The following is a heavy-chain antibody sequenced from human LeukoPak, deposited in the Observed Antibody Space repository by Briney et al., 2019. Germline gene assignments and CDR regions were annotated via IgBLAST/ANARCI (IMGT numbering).Heavy chain of an antibody. V-gene: IGHV4-38-2*02. Sequence: SETLSLTCTVSGYSISSGYYWGWIRQPPGKGLEWIGSIYHSGSTYYNPSLESRVTISVDTSKNQFSLKLSSVTAADTAVYYCARYVASYFDYWGQGTLVTVSS. CDR1: GYSISSGYY. D-gene: IGHD2-21*01. CDR2: IYHSGST. CDR3: ARYVASYFDY. J-gene: IGHJ4*02.